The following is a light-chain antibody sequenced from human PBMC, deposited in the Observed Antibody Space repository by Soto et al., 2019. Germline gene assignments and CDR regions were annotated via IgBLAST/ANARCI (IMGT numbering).Light chain of an antibody. Sequence: DIQMTQSPSAMSASVGDTGTITRRASQGISNYLAWFQQKPGKAPKLMIYATSSLQSGVPSRFSGSGSGTEFTLTISSLQPEDFATYVCLQHISYPYTFGQGTKLEIK. CDR3: LQHISYPYT. J-gene: IGKJ2*01. CDR1: QGISNY. CDR2: ATS. V-gene: IGKV1-17*03.